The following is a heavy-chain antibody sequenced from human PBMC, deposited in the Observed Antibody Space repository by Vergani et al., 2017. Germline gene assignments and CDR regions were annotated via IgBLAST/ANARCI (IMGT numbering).Heavy chain of an antibody. CDR1: GSTLSNYD. CDR3: AKHFRGWGIDY. V-gene: IGHV3-30*02. J-gene: IGHJ4*02. D-gene: IGHD3-16*01. Sequence: QVQLVESGGGVVQRGGSLRLSCATSGSTLSNYDMQWIRQGPGKGLEFVAFIQFDGSNQYYADSVKGRFTLSRDFSNNTLYLQMNSLITDDTATYYCAKHFRGWGIDYWGQGTQVIVSS. CDR2: IQFDGSNQ.